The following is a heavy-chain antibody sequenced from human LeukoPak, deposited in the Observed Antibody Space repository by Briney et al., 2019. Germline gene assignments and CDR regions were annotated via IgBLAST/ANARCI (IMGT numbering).Heavy chain of an antibody. CDR2: IIPIFGTA. D-gene: IGHD2-2*01. CDR3: ARGLRYCSSTSCYLNI. CDR1: GGTFSSYA. Sequence: GASVKVSCTASGGTFSSYAISWVRQAPGQGLEWMGGIIPIFGTANYAQKFQGRVTITADESTSTAYMELSSLRSEDTAVYYCARGLRYCSSTSCYLNIWGQGTMVTVSS. J-gene: IGHJ3*02. V-gene: IGHV1-69*13.